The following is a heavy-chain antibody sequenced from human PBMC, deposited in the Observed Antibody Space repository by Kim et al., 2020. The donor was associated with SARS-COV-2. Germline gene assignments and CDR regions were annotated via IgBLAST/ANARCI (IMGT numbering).Heavy chain of an antibody. Sequence: SVKVSCKASGGTFSSYAISWVRQAPGQGLEWMGGIITIFGTANYAQKFQGRVTITADESTSTAYMELSSLRSEDTAVYYCARDPLPPYSGYDYSVAFDIWGQGTIVTVSS. V-gene: IGHV1-69*13. CDR2: IITIFGTA. D-gene: IGHD5-12*01. CDR1: GGTFSSYA. CDR3: ARDPLPPYSGYDYSVAFDI. J-gene: IGHJ3*02.